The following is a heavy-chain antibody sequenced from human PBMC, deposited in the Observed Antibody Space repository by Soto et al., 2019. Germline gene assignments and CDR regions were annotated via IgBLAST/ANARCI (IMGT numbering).Heavy chain of an antibody. CDR3: ARVELILSRAFDI. V-gene: IGHV3-30-3*01. Sequence: PGGSLRLSCAASGFTFSSYTMHWVRQAPGKGLEWVAVISYDGSNKYYADSVKGRFTISRDNSKNTLYLQMNSLRAEDTAVYYCARVELILSRAFDIWGQGTMVTVSS. CDR1: GFTFSSYT. J-gene: IGHJ3*02. CDR2: ISYDGSNK. D-gene: IGHD3-10*01.